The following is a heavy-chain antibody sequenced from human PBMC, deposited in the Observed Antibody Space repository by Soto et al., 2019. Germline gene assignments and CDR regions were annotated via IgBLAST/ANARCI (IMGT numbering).Heavy chain of an antibody. CDR3: ARDVYPFGLWSGSDY. CDR2: ISYDGSNK. Sequence: PGGSLRLSCAASGFTFSSYAMHWVRQAPGKGLEWVAVISYDGSNKYYADSVKGRFTISRDNSKNTLYLQMNSLRAEDTAVYYCARDVYPFGLWSGSDYWGQGTLVTVSS. J-gene: IGHJ4*02. CDR1: GFTFSSYA. D-gene: IGHD3-3*01. V-gene: IGHV3-30-3*01.